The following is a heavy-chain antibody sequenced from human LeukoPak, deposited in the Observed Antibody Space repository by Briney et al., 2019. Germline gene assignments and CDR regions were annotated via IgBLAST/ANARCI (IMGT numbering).Heavy chain of an antibody. CDR1: GFTFSNYG. D-gene: IGHD5-24*01. V-gene: IGHV3-30*18. CDR2: ISYDGSNK. CDR3: AKGREMSTTPYDY. J-gene: IGHJ4*02. Sequence: GVSLRLSCAASGFTFSNYGMHWVRQAPGPGLELVAVISYDGSNKYYADSVRGRFTISRDNSKNTLFLQMDSLRTEDTAMYYCAKGREMSTTPYDYWGKGTLVTVAS.